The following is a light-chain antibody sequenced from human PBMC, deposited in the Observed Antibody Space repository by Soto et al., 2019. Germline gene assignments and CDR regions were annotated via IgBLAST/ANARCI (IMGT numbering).Light chain of an antibody. J-gene: IGKJ2*01. CDR2: GSS. CDR1: QSVSNKY. V-gene: IGKV3-20*01. Sequence: VLTQSPGTLSLSPGERATLSCRAIQSVSNKYLAWYQQKPGQAPRLLIFGSSDRATGIPDRFSGSGSGTDFTLTISRLEPDDFAVYYCQQYGSSPPYTFGQGTKLAIK. CDR3: QQYGSSPPYT.